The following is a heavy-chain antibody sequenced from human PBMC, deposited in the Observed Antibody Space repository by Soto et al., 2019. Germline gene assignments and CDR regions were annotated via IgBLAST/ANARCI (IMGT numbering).Heavy chain of an antibody. V-gene: IGHV3-23*01. CDR2: ISGSGGST. CDR3: AKGGLGYCSSTSCQHLDY. D-gene: IGHD2-2*01. Sequence: GGSLRLSCAASGFTFSSYAMSWVRQAPGKGLEWVPAISGSGGSTYYADSVKGRFTTSRDNSKNTLYLQMNSLRAEDTAVYYCAKGGLGYCSSTSCQHLDYWGQGTLVTVSS. J-gene: IGHJ4*02. CDR1: GFTFSSYA.